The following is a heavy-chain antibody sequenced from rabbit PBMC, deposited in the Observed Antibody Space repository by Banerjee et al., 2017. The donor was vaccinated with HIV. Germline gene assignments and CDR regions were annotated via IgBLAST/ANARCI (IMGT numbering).Heavy chain of an antibody. CDR1: GFSFSSSDY. D-gene: IGHD6-1*01. V-gene: IGHV1S45*01. CDR3: ARHAYGGDGVADYYFNL. Sequence: QEQLEESGGGLVQPEGSLTLTCTASGFSFSSSDYMCWVRQAPGKGLEWIGCINTSSGNTGYASWAKGRFTISKTSSTTVTLQMTSLTAADTATYFCARHAYGGDGVADYYFNLWGPGTLVTVS. J-gene: IGHJ4*01. CDR2: INTSSGNT.